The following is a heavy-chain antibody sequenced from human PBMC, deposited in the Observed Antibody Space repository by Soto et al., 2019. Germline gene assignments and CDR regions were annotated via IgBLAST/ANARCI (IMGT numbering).Heavy chain of an antibody. J-gene: IGHJ6*03. CDR3: ARVHCSGGSCDDYYYYYMDV. V-gene: IGHV4-59*01. D-gene: IGHD2-15*01. CDR2: IYYSGST. CDR1: GGSISSYY. Sequence: SETLSLTCTVSGGSISSYYWSWIRQPPGKGLEWIGYIYYSGSTNYNPSLKSRVTISVDTSKNQYSLKLSSVTAADTAVYYCARVHCSGGSCDDYYYYYMDVWGKGTTVTVSS.